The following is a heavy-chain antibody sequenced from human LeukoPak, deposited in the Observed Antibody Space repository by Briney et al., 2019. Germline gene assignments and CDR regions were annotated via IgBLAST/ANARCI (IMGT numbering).Heavy chain of an antibody. D-gene: IGHD6-6*01. J-gene: IGHJ5*02. Sequence: GASVKVSCNASGYTFTGYYMYWVRQAPGQGLEWMGWINPNSGGTNYAQKFQGRVTMTRDTSISTAYMELSRLRSDDTAVYYCARVFPSPYSSSSWGQGTLVTVSS. V-gene: IGHV1-2*02. CDR2: INPNSGGT. CDR1: GYTFTGYY. CDR3: ARVFPSPYSSSS.